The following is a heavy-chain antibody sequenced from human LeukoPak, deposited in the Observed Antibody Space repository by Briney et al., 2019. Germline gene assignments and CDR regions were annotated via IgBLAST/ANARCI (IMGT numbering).Heavy chain of an antibody. V-gene: IGHV3-7*03. CDR1: GFTFSSFW. CDR2: IEEDGSVK. CDR3: ARERYGNYN. D-gene: IGHD4-11*01. J-gene: IGHJ4*02. Sequence: GGSLILSCAASGFTFSSFWMIWVRQAPGKGLEWVANIEEDGSVKNYVDSVKGRFTISRDNAKNSLFLQMNSLRAEDTAVYYCARERYGNYNWGQGTLVTISS.